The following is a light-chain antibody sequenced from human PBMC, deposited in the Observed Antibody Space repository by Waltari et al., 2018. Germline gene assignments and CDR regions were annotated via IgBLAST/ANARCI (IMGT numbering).Light chain of an antibody. CDR2: DAS. V-gene: IGKV3-11*01. J-gene: IGKJ5*01. Sequence: EIVLTQSPATLSLSPGERATPHCRASQYVSTDLAWYPQKPGQAPRPLIYDASNRATGIPARFSGSGSGTDFTLTISSLEPEDFAVYYCQQRSNWPITFGQGTRLEIK. CDR1: QYVSTD. CDR3: QQRSNWPIT.